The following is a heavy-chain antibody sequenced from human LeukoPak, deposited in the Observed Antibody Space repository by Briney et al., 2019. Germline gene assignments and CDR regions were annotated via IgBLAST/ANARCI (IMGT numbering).Heavy chain of an antibody. CDR1: GYTFIGYY. Sequence: ASVKVSCKASGYTFIGYYMYWVRQATGQGLEWMGRINPNSGGTNYAQKFQGRVTMTRDTSISTVYMELSSLRSDDTAVYYCARGRGAAAVYYSDYWGQGTLVTVSS. CDR3: ARGRGAAAVYYSDY. J-gene: IGHJ4*02. V-gene: IGHV1-2*06. D-gene: IGHD6-13*01. CDR2: INPNSGGT.